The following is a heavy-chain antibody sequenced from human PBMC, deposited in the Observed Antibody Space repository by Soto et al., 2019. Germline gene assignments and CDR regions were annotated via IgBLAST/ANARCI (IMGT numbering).Heavy chain of an antibody. D-gene: IGHD5-18*01. V-gene: IGHV3-21*01. CDR1: GFTFSSYS. CDR2: ISSSSSYI. J-gene: IGHJ6*02. CDR3: ARVIGPKGRYSHGLRDYYYGMEV. Sequence: GGSLRLSCAASGFTFSSYSMNWVRQAPGKGLEWVSSISSSSSYIYYADSVKGRFTISRDNAKNSGCLQMNSLRAEDTAVYYCARVIGPKGRYSHGLRDYYYGMEVWGQGTTVTVSS.